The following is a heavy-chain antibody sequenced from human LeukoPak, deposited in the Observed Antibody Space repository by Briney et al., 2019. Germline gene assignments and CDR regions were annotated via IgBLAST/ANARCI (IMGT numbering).Heavy chain of an antibody. CDR1: GFTFSSYA. V-gene: IGHV3-23*01. J-gene: IGHJ4*02. CDR2: ISGSGGST. CDR3: AKDQVPIAVAAPLDY. Sequence: GGSLRLSCAASGFTFSSYAMSWVRQAPGKGLEWVSAISGSGGSTYYADSVKGRFSIPRDNSKNRLYLQMNSLRAEDTAVYYCAKDQVPIAVAAPLDYWGQGTLVTVSS. D-gene: IGHD6-19*01.